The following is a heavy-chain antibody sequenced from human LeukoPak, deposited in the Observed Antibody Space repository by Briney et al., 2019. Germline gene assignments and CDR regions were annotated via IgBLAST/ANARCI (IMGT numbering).Heavy chain of an antibody. CDR1: GVPFSKFG. J-gene: IGHJ6*04. V-gene: IGHV1-69*06. CDR2: IIPMFGAA. D-gene: IGHD4/OR15-4a*01. CDR3: ARDRDMAVTNGLYGMDV. Sequence: ASVKVSCKASGVPFSKFGLSWVRQAPGQGLEWMGGIIPMFGAAKYAQNFQGRVTISAEKSTTTVYMEVRSLRSEDTAVYYYARDRDMAVTNGLYGMDVWGEGTTVIVTS.